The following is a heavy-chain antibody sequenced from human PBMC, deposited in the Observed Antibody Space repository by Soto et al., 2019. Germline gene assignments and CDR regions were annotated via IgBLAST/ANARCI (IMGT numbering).Heavy chain of an antibody. Sequence: QVQLVESGGGVVQPGGSLRLSCTTSGFTFNTYGMYWVRQAPGKGLEWVAVIWYDGSKKYYAASVKGRFTISRDNSKNTLYLQKKSLRAADTPLYHCARAYCTGASCYSWPFNYGVDVWGQGATVTVSS. D-gene: IGHD2-15*01. CDR1: GFTFNTYG. CDR2: IWYDGSKK. J-gene: IGHJ6*02. V-gene: IGHV3-33*08. CDR3: ARAYCTGASCYSWPFNYGVDV.